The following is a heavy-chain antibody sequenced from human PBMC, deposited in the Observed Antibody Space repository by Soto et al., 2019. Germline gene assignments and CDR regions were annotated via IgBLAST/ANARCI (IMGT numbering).Heavy chain of an antibody. CDR2: IVPIVDTS. Sequence: QVQLVQSGDEVRQPASSVKVSFKTSGGTFSSYAISWVRQAPGQGLEWMGGIVPIVDTSTYAQKFQGRVTITADESTSTAYMELSSLRSDDTAIYYCVRVVAIPGYPDNWGQETLVTVSS. CDR3: VRVVAIPGYPDN. V-gene: IGHV1-69*12. J-gene: IGHJ4*02. CDR1: GGTFSSYA. D-gene: IGHD5-12*01.